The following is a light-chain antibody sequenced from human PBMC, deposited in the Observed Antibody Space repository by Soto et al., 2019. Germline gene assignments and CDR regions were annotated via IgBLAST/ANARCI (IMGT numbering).Light chain of an antibody. V-gene: IGLV1-40*01. Sequence: QLVLTQPPSVSGAPGQRVTISCTGSSSNIGAGYPVHWYQQLPGTAPKLLVASNRPSGVPDRFSVSKSGASASLAITGLQAEDEADYYCQSYDSSLSRRWVFGGGTKLTVL. CDR3: QSYDSSLSRRWV. CDR2: S. J-gene: IGLJ3*02. CDR1: SSNIGAGYP.